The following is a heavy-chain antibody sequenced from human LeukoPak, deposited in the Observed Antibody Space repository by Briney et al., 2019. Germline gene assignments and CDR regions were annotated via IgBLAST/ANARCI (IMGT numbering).Heavy chain of an antibody. Sequence: PGGSLRLSCAASGFTFNNYGMSWVRQAPGKGLVWVSRINSDGSSTSYADSVKGRFTISRDNAKNTLYLQMNSLRAEDTAVYYCARAPYDFWSGYYQSGAFDIWGQGTMVTVSS. CDR1: GFTFNNYG. D-gene: IGHD3-3*01. V-gene: IGHV3-74*01. J-gene: IGHJ3*02. CDR2: INSDGSST. CDR3: ARAPYDFWSGYYQSGAFDI.